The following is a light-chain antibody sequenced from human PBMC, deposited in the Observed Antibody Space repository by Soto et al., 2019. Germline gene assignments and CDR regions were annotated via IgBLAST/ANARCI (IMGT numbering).Light chain of an antibody. CDR3: QQYNNWPPLT. V-gene: IGKV3-15*01. CDR1: QSISSN. J-gene: IGKJ4*01. CDR2: GAS. Sequence: EILMTQSPATLSVSPGERATLSCTASQSISSNLAWYQQKPGQAPRLLIYGASTRATGVPARFRGSGSGAEFILTISSLQSEDFAVYYCQQYNNWPPLTFGGGTKVEI.